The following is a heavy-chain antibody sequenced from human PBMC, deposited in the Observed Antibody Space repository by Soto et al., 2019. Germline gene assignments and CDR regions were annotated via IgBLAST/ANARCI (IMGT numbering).Heavy chain of an antibody. D-gene: IGHD3-9*01. J-gene: IGHJ5*02. V-gene: IGHV1-3*01. CDR1: GYTFTSYA. Sequence: GSSVKLSCKASGYTFTSYARHWVRQAPGQRLEWMGWINAGNGNTKYSQKFQGRVTLTTDPSTTTAYMELRSLISDDTAVYYCSFTYFSLYFDWLASNCFDPSGQGTLVTVSS. CDR3: SFTYFSLYFDWLASNCFDP. CDR2: INAGNGNT.